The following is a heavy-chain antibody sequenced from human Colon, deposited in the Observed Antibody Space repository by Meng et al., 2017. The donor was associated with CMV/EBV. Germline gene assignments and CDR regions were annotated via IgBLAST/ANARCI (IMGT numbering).Heavy chain of an antibody. D-gene: IGHD6-19*01. J-gene: IGHJ5*02. CDR1: GYTFTSYD. V-gene: IGHV1-8*01. CDR2: MNPNSSNT. CDR3: TRGAGTGWFDP. Sequence: SCKASGYTFTSYDINWVRQATGQGLEWMGWMNPNSSNTGYAQKFQGRVTMTRNTSISTDYMELSSLRSEDTAVYYCTRGAGTGWFDPWGQGTLVTVSS.